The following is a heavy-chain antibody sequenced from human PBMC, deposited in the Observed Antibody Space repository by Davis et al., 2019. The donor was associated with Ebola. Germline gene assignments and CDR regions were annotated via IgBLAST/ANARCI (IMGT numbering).Heavy chain of an antibody. CDR3: AREGGYPYAIDY. CDR2: TNNSGHT. CDR1: AGSFHNYY. J-gene: IGHJ4*02. V-gene: IGHV4-59*01. D-gene: IGHD5-18*01. Sequence: PSETLSLTCPVSAGSFHNYYWGWIRQPPGKGLEWIGYTNNSGHTNYSPSLRSRVTISIDTSKNQFSLSLTSVTAADTAVYFCAREGGYPYAIDYWGQGILVTVSS.